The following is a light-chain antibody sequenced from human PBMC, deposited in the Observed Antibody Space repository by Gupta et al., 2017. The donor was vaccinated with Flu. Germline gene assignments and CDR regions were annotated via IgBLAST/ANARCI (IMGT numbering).Light chain of an antibody. CDR2: DAS. V-gene: IGKV1-33*01. Sequence: DIQMTQSPSSLSASVGDRVTITCQASEDISNYLNWYQQKLGRAPKLLIYDASNLETGVPSRFSGSGSGTHFTFTVSSLQPEDVATYYCQRYDNIPLTFGGGTKVEIK. CDR1: EDISNY. CDR3: QRYDNIPLT. J-gene: IGKJ4*01.